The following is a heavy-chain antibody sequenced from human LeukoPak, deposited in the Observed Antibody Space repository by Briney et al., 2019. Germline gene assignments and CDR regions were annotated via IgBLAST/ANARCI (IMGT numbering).Heavy chain of an antibody. CDR3: ARHPYGKFDY. D-gene: IGHD3-10*01. CDR2: INHSGST. CDR1: GGSFSGYY. J-gene: IGHJ4*02. Sequence: PSETLSLTCAVYGGSFSGYYWSWIRQPPGKGLEWIGEINHSGSTNYNPSLKSRVTISVDTSKNQFSLKLSSVTAADTAVYYCARHPYGKFDYWGQGTLVTVSS. V-gene: IGHV4-34*01.